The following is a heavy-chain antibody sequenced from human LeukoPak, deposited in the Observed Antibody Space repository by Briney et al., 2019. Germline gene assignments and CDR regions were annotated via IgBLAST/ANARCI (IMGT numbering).Heavy chain of an antibody. Sequence: ASAKVSCKASGGTFSSYAISWVRQAPGQGLEWMGRIIPILGIANYAQKFQGRVTITAEKSTSKAYMELSSLSSEDAAVYYCARDPPFGGDTAMVIDWGQGTLVTVSS. CDR1: GGTFSSYA. J-gene: IGHJ4*02. D-gene: IGHD5-18*01. CDR3: ARDPPFGGDTAMVID. V-gene: IGHV1-69*04. CDR2: IIPILGIA.